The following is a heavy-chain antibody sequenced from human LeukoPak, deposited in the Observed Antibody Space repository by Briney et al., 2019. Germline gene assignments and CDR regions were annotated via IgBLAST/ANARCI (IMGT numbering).Heavy chain of an antibody. Sequence: SVKVSCKASGGTFSTYAISWVRLAPGQGLKWMGRIIPISGTAEYAEKFQGRVTITADESTSTAYMELSSLRSEDTAVYYCATKTHYFDNSGYPFDYWGQGTLVTVSS. V-gene: IGHV1-69*13. CDR1: GGTFSTYA. J-gene: IGHJ4*01. D-gene: IGHD3-22*01. CDR3: ATKTHYFDNSGYPFDY. CDR2: IIPISGTA.